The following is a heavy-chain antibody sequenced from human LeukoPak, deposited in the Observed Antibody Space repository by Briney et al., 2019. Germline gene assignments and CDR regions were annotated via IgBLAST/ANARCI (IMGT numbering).Heavy chain of an antibody. Sequence: GGSLRLSCAASGFTFSSYAMSWVRQAPGKGLEWVSGISGSGGSTYYADSVRGRFTISRDNSENTLYLQMNSLRAEDTAVYYCAKSDYGDYDGAYYFDYWGQGTLVTVSS. D-gene: IGHD4-17*01. CDR1: GFTFSSYA. V-gene: IGHV3-23*01. CDR3: AKSDYGDYDGAYYFDY. CDR2: ISGSGGST. J-gene: IGHJ4*02.